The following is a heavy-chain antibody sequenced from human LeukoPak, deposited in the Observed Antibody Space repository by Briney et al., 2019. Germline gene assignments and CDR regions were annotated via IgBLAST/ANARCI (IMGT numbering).Heavy chain of an antibody. J-gene: IGHJ5*01. V-gene: IGHV3-23*01. CDR1: GFTFSSYA. Sequence: GGSLRLSCAASGFTFSSYAVSWVRQAPGTGLEWVSTTSGSGDITYYADSVKGRFTISRDNSRNTLYLQINSLRVDDTAIYYCARGSHGEHDSWGQGTLVTVSS. CDR3: ARGSHGEHDS. CDR2: TSGSGDIT. D-gene: IGHD4-17*01.